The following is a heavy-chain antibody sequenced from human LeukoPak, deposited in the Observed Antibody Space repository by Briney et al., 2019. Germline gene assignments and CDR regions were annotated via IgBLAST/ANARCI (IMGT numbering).Heavy chain of an antibody. Sequence: PSETLSLTCAVYGGSFSGYYWSWIRPPPGKGLVWIGYIYYSGSTNYNPSLRSRVTISVDTSKNQFSLKLGSVTAADTAVYYCARHVRVDSSSWYEFFFDYWGQGTLVTVSS. CDR2: IYYSGST. CDR3: ARHVRVDSSSWYEFFFDY. D-gene: IGHD6-13*01. CDR1: GGSFSGYY. J-gene: IGHJ4*02. V-gene: IGHV4-59*08.